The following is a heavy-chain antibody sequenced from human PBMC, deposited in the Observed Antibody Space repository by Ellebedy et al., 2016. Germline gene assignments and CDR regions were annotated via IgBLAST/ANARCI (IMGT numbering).Heavy chain of an antibody. CDR1: GFTFSRSD. V-gene: IGHV3-33*01. D-gene: IGHD2-8*02. CDR3: ARDKNTGYIDY. Sequence: GGSLRLSCAASGFTFSRSDMHWVRQAPGKGLEWVAIIWLDGSKEYYADSVKGRFTISRDNSKNTLYMQMNSLRAEDTAVYYCARDKNTGYIDYWGQGALVTVSS. J-gene: IGHJ4*02. CDR2: IWLDGSKE.